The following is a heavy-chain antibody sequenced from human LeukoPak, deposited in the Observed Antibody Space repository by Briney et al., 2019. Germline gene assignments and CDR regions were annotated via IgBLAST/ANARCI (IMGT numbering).Heavy chain of an antibody. V-gene: IGHV4-59*01. Sequence: SETLSLTCSVSGGSISSLYWSWIRQPPGKGLEWIGYIYSSGSTNYNPSLKSRVTISVDTSNNQVSLKLSSVTAADTAVYYCARGALRLPYYFDYWGQGTLVTVSS. J-gene: IGHJ4*02. CDR2: IYSSGST. CDR1: GGSISSLY. D-gene: IGHD5-12*01. CDR3: ARGALRLPYYFDY.